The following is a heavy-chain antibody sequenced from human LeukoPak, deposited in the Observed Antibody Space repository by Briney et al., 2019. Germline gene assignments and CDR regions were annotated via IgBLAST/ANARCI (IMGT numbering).Heavy chain of an antibody. D-gene: IGHD4-23*01. V-gene: IGHV3-7*01. CDR2: IKQDGSDK. J-gene: IGHJ5*02. Sequence: PGGSLRLSCAASGFTFNTYWMSWVRQAPGKGLEWVANIKQDGSDKYYADSVKGRFTISRDNAKNSLYLQMDSLRAEDTAVYYCARETTVITDTAWFDPWGQGTLVTVSS. CDR1: GFTFNTYW. CDR3: ARETTVITDTAWFDP.